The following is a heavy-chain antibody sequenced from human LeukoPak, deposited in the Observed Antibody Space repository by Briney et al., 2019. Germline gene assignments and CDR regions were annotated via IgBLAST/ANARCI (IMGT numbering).Heavy chain of an antibody. CDR2: TYHSGST. J-gene: IGHJ4*02. Sequence: SETLSLTCTVSGYSISSGYYWGWIRQPPGKGLEWIGNTYHSGSTYYNPSLKSRLTISVDTSKNQFSLKLSSVTAADTAVYYCARGLRYFDYWGQGTLVTVSS. V-gene: IGHV4-38-2*02. CDR3: ARGLRYFDY. CDR1: GYSISSGYY. D-gene: IGHD3-9*01.